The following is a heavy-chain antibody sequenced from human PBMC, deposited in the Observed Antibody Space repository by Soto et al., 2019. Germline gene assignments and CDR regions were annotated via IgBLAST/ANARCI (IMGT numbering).Heavy chain of an antibody. CDR1: GYTVTVYD. CDR2: INPKSGAT. CDR3: ARDLAKGGGSAGFDY. D-gene: IGHD1-26*01. J-gene: IGHJ4*02. V-gene: IGHV1-2*02. Sequence: QVQLVQSGAAVKKPGASVNVSCKASGYTVTVYDMHWVRQAPGQGLEWMGWINPKSGATRYPQKFQGRVTMTWDPSISTAFMALTRLRSDATAVYYCARDLAKGGGSAGFDYWGQGALVTVSS.